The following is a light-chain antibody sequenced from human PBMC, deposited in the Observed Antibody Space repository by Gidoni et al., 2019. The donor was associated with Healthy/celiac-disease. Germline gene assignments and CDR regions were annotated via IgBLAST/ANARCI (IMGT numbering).Light chain of an antibody. V-gene: IGLV1-51*01. CDR1: SSNIGNNY. CDR3: GTWDSSLSAVV. CDR2: DNN. Sequence: QSVLTQPPSVSAAPGQKVTISCSGSSSNIGNNYVSWYQHLPGTAPKLLIYDNNKRPSGIPDRCSGSKSGTSATLGITGLQTGDEADYYCGTWDSSLSAVVFGGGTKLTVL. J-gene: IGLJ2*01.